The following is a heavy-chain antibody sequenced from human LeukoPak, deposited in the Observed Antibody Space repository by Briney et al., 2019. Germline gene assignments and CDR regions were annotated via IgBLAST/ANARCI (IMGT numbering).Heavy chain of an antibody. CDR3: AREGYCSSTSCYNWFDP. CDR2: MNPNSGNT. CDR1: GYTFTNHD. J-gene: IGHJ5*02. Sequence: ASVKVSCKASGYTFTNHDINWVRQAAGHGLEWMGWMNPNSGNTGYAQEFQGRVTFTRDTSISTAYMELTSLRSEDTAVYDCAREGYCSSTSCYNWFDPWGQGTLVTVSS. V-gene: IGHV1-8*01. D-gene: IGHD2-2*01.